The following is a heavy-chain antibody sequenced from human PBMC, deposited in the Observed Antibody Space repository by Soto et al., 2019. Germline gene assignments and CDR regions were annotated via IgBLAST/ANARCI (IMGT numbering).Heavy chain of an antibody. D-gene: IGHD3-10*01. CDR1: GGSISSGGYY. CDR3: ARANRWVGSGSYYTDFGLAALLDY. Sequence: QVQLQESGPGLVKPSQTLSLTCTVSGGSISSGGYYWSWIRQHPGKGLEWIGYIYYSGSTYYNPSPNSRVTISVDTSKNQFSLKLSSVTAADTAVYYCARANRWVGSGSYYTDFGLAALLDYWGQGTLVTVSS. V-gene: IGHV4-31*03. J-gene: IGHJ4*02. CDR2: IYYSGST.